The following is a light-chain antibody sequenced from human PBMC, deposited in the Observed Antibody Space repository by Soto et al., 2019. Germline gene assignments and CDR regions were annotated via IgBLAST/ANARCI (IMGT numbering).Light chain of an antibody. CDR1: QSIRIY. CDR3: QQRSNWPLT. CDR2: DTS. V-gene: IGKV3-11*01. Sequence: EIVLTQSPATLSLSPRERATLSCRASQSIRIYLAWYQQKPGQAPRLLIYDTSSRASGIPPRFSGSGSGTDFTLTISSLAPEDFAVYYCQQRSNWPLTFGGGTKVEIK. J-gene: IGKJ4*01.